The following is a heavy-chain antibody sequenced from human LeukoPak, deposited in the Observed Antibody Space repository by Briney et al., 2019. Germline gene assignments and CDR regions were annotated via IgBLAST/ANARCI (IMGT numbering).Heavy chain of an antibody. CDR2: ISYDGSNK. CDR3: ARDKNAGVAAGY. CDR1: GFTFSSYA. J-gene: IGHJ4*02. Sequence: GGSLRLSCAASGFTFSSYAMHWVRQAPGKGLEWVAVISYDGSNKYYADSVKGRFTISRDNSKNTLYLQMNSLRAEDTAVYYCARDKNAGVAAGYWGQGTLVTVSS. D-gene: IGHD2-15*01. V-gene: IGHV3-30-3*01.